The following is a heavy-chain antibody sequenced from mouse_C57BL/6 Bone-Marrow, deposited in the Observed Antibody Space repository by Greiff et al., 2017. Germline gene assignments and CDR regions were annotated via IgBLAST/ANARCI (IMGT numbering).Heavy chain of an antibody. CDR3: ARRHYYALLSY. CDR2: IYPGDGDT. D-gene: IGHD2-1*01. J-gene: IGHJ3*01. CDR1: GYAFSSYW. V-gene: IGHV1-80*01. Sequence: VQLQQSGAELVKPGASVTISCKASGYAFSSYWMNWVKQRPGKGLEWIGQIYPGDGDTNYNGKFKGKATLTADKSSSTAYMQLSSLTSEDSAVYYCARRHYYALLSYGGRGTLITVSA.